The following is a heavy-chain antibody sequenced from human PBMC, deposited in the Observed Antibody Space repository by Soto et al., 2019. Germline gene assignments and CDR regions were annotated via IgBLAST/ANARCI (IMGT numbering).Heavy chain of an antibody. V-gene: IGHV3-21*01. D-gene: IGHD2-15*01. Sequence: PGGSLRLSCAASGFTFSSYSMNWVRQAPGKGLEWVSSISSSSSYIYYADSVKGRFTISRDNAKNSLYLQMNSLRAEDTAVYYCARVIGYCSGGSCSADVWGQGTTVTVSS. CDR1: GFTFSSYS. CDR3: ARVIGYCSGGSCSADV. J-gene: IGHJ6*02. CDR2: ISSSSSYI.